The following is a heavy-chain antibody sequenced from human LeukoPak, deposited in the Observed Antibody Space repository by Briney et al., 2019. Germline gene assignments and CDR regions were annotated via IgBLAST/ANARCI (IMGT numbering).Heavy chain of an antibody. CDR3: ATADWESFYFDS. J-gene: IGHJ4*02. Sequence: SETLSLTCTVSGGSVSRGGYYWNWIRQHPGKGLEWIGFTSYSEGTYYNPSLMSRITISVDRSQNQFSLKMRGVTAADTAVYFCATADWESFYFDSWGQGALVAVSS. D-gene: IGHD1-26*01. CDR2: TSYSEGT. V-gene: IGHV4-31*03. CDR1: GGSVSRGGYY.